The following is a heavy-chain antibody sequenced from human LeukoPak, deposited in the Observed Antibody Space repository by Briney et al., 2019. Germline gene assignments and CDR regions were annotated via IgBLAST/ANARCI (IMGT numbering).Heavy chain of an antibody. Sequence: ASVKVSCKASGGTFSSYAISWVRQAPGQGLEWMGGIIPIFGTANYAQKFQGRVTITADESTSTAYMELSSLRSEDTAVYYCARALAARPLWYFDLWGRGTLLTVSS. CDR2: IIPIFGTA. V-gene: IGHV1-69*13. J-gene: IGHJ2*01. D-gene: IGHD6-6*01. CDR1: GGTFSSYA. CDR3: ARALAARPLWYFDL.